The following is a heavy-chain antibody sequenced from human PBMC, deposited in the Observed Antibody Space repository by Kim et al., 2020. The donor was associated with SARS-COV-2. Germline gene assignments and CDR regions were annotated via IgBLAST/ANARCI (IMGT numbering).Heavy chain of an antibody. CDR2: ISPANGDT. Sequence: ASVKVSCKASGYIFTSQLIHWMRQAPGQRLEWMGWISPANGDTKYSPKLQGRITISWDTAASTVSLELRSLASGDTAFYYCARDPEGDSWFDPWGQGTLVTVSS. CDR3: ARDPEGDSWFDP. CDR1: GYIFTSQL. D-gene: IGHD3-22*01. J-gene: IGHJ5*02. V-gene: IGHV1-3*01.